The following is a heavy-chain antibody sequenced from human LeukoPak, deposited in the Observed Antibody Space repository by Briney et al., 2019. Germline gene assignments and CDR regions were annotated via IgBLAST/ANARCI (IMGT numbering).Heavy chain of an antibody. V-gene: IGHV3-30*18. CDR1: GFTFSSYG. D-gene: IGHD2-15*01. Sequence: GGSLRLSCAASGFTFSSYGMHWVRQAPGKGLEWVAVISYDGSNKYYADSVKGRFTISRDNSKNTLYLQMNSLRAEDTAVYYCGKEGGFVGVVAAPDYWGRGTLVTVSS. J-gene: IGHJ4*02. CDR3: GKEGGFVGVVAAPDY. CDR2: ISYDGSNK.